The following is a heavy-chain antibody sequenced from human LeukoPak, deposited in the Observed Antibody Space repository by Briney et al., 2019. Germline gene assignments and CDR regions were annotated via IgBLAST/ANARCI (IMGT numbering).Heavy chain of an antibody. V-gene: IGHV1-18*01. CDR3: ARDYYDSSGFNMDGYYYYGMDV. J-gene: IGHJ6*02. CDR2: ISAYNGNT. D-gene: IGHD3-22*01. CDR1: GHTFTSYG. Sequence: ASVKVSCKASGHTFTSYGISWVRQAPGQGLEWMGWISAYNGNTNYAQKLQGRATMTTDTSTSTAYMELRSLRSDDTAVYYCARDYYDSSGFNMDGYYYYGMDVWGQGTTVTVSS.